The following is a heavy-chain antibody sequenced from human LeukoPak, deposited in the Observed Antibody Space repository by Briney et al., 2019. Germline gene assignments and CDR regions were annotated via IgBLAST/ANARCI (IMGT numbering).Heavy chain of an antibody. CDR1: GFTFSSYA. Sequence: GGSLRLSCAASGFTFSSYAMSWVRQAPGKGLEWASGISWNSGSIGYADSVKGRFTISRDNAKNSLYLQMNSLRAEDTALYYCAKDPFGGYDFWSGTYYYYGMDVWGQGTTVTVSS. D-gene: IGHD3-3*01. V-gene: IGHV3-9*01. CDR2: ISWNSGSI. CDR3: AKDPFGGYDFWSGTYYYYGMDV. J-gene: IGHJ6*02.